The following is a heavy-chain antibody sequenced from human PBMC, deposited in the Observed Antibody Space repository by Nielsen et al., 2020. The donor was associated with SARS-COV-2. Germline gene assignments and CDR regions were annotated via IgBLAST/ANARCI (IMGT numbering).Heavy chain of an antibody. CDR1: GYTISNGHY. Sequence: SETLSLTCSDSGYTISNGHYWGWIRQPPGKGLEWIGSIYHSGTTNYNPSLKSRVTISVDMSKNQFSLKLSSVTAADTAVYYCARDNGGTRIAAPGPFDYWGQGSLVTVSS. J-gene: IGHJ4*02. V-gene: IGHV4-38-2*02. D-gene: IGHD6-13*01. CDR2: IYHSGTT. CDR3: ARDNGGTRIAAPGPFDY.